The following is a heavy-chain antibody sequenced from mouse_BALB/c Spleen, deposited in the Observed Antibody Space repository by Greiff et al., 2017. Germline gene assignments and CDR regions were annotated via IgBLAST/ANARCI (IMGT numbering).Heavy chain of an antibody. J-gene: IGHJ2*01. D-gene: IGHD3-3*01. CDR3: TRQGLDY. CDR2: INPSNGGT. CDR1: GYTFTSYY. V-gene: IGHV1S81*02. Sequence: QVQLQQSGAELVKPGASVKLSCKASGYTFTSYYMYWVKQRPGQGLEWIGEINPSNGGTNFNEKFKSKATLTVDKSSSTAYMQLSSLTSEDSAVYYWTRQGLDYWGQGTTLTVSS.